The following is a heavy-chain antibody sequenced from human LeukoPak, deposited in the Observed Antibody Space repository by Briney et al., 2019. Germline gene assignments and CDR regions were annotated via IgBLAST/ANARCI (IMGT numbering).Heavy chain of an antibody. CDR1: GRSFNTGDYY. J-gene: IGHJ4*02. CDR3: ARENIVSTRDFDY. Sequence: SETLSLTCTVSGRSFNTGDYYWAWIRQPPGERLEWIGSLFYSGNMYYNPSLKGRVTISLDTSKTQFSLRLSSVTAADTAVYYCARENIVSTRDFDYWGQGALVTVSP. D-gene: IGHD5/OR15-5a*01. V-gene: IGHV4-39*07. CDR2: LFYSGNM.